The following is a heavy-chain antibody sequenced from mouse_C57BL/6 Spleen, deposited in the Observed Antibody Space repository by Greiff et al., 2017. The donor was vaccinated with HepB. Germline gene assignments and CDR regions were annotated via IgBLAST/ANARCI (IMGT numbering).Heavy chain of an antibody. Sequence: EVKVVESGGGLVKPGGSLKLSCAASGFTFSSYAMSWVRQTPEKRLEWVATISDGGSYTYYPDNVKGRFTISRDNAKNNLYLQMSHLKSEDTAMYYCARDDETTGYFDYWGQGTTLTVSS. CDR2: ISDGGSYT. V-gene: IGHV5-4*01. CDR1: GFTFSSYA. J-gene: IGHJ2*01. CDR3: ARDDETTGYFDY. D-gene: IGHD2-12*01.